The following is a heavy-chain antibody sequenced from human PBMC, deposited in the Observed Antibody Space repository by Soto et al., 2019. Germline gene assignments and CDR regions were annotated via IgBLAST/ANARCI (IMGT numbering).Heavy chain of an antibody. V-gene: IGHV1-24*01. D-gene: IGHD3-3*01. CDR3: ARDEYAITIFGVVISKGYYFDY. CDR1: GYTLTELS. Sequence: ASVKVSCKVSGYTLTELSMHWERQAPGKGLEWMGGFDPEDGETSYAQKFQGRVTMTEDTSTSTAYMELRSLRSEDTAVYYCARDEYAITIFGVVISKGYYFDYWGQGTLVTVSS. CDR2: FDPEDGET. J-gene: IGHJ4*02.